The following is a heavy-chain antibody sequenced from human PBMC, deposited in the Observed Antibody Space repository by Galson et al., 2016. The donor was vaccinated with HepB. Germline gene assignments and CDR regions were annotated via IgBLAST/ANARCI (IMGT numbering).Heavy chain of an antibody. CDR1: GFAFSFYD. J-gene: IGHJ6*04. D-gene: IGHD3-10*01. V-gene: IGHV3-13*01. CDR3: ARGKSLWTTPWNYGLDV. Sequence: LRLSCAASGFAFSFYDMHWVRQVTGKGLEWISAIGTAPGDTYYSTSVKGRFTISRENAKNSLFLHMSSLRARDTAVYYCARGKSLWTTPWNYGLDVWGKGTTVTVSS. CDR2: IGTAPGDT.